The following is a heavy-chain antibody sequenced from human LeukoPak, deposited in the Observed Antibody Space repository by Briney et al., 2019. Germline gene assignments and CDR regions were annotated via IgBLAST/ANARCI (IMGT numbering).Heavy chain of an antibody. J-gene: IGHJ4*02. CDR2: IYYSGST. D-gene: IGHD3-22*01. V-gene: IGHV4-39*01. Sequence: KPSETLSLTCTVSGGSISSSHYYWGWIRQPPGQGLEWIGNIYYSGSTYYSPSLKSRVTISVDTYKNQFPLKLSSVTAAAAAVYYCARHLGTMIVVAWGEEAMVTVSS. CDR1: GGSISSSHYY. CDR3: ARHLGTMIVVA.